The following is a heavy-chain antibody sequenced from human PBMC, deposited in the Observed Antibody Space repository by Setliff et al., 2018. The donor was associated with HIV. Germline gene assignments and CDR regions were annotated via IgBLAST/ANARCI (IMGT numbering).Heavy chain of an antibody. CDR3: AREIGDYYDSSGYYPPTDYYYGMDV. V-gene: IGHV1-18*01. D-gene: IGHD3-22*01. Sequence: ASVKVSCKASGYTFTSYDISWVRQAHGQGLEWMGWISAYNGNTNYAQKLQGRVTMTTDTSTSTAYMELRSLRSDDTAVYYCAREIGDYYDSSGYYPPTDYYYGMDVWGQGTTVTVSS. CDR2: ISAYNGNT. CDR1: GYTFTSYD. J-gene: IGHJ6*02.